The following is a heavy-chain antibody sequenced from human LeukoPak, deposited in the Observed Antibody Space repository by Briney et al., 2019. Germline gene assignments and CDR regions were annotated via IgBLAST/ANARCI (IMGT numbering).Heavy chain of an antibody. CDR1: GGSFSGYY. D-gene: IGHD5-12*01. CDR2: INHSGST. Sequence: SETLSLTCAVYGGSFSGYYWSWIRQPPGKGLEWIGEINHSGSTNYNPSLKNRVTISVDTSKNQFSLKLSSVTAADTAVYYCARGGRDGYNYWEYWGQGTLVTVSS. V-gene: IGHV4-34*01. CDR3: ARGGRDGYNYWEY. J-gene: IGHJ4*02.